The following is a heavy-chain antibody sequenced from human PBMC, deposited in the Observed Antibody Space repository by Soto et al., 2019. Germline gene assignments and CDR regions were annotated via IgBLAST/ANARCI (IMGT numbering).Heavy chain of an antibody. CDR3: AKVGDNWNPVYYFDY. CDR1: GFTFSSYA. CDR2: ISGSGGST. V-gene: IGHV3-23*01. D-gene: IGHD1-20*01. Sequence: GRSLRLSCAASGFTFSSYAMSWVRQAPGKGLEWVSAISGSGGSTYYADSVKGRFTISRDNSKNTLYLQMNSLRAEDTAVYYCAKVGDNWNPVYYFDYWGQGTLVTVSS. J-gene: IGHJ4*02.